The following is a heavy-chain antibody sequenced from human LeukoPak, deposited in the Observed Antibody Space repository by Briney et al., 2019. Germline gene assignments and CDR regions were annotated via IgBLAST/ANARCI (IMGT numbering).Heavy chain of an antibody. V-gene: IGHV3-23*01. Sequence: GGSLRLSCAASGFTFSSYGMSWVRQAPGKGLEWVSAISGSGGSTYYADSVKGRFTISRDNSKNTLYLQMNSLRAEDTAVYYCAKGTLYGDYQGSYWYFDLWGRGTLVTVSS. CDR1: GFTFSSYG. CDR2: ISGSGGST. J-gene: IGHJ2*01. CDR3: AKGTLYGDYQGSYWYFDL. D-gene: IGHD4-17*01.